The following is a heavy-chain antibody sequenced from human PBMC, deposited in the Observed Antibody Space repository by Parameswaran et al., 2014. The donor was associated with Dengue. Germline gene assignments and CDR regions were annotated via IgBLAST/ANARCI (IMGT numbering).Heavy chain of an antibody. J-gene: IGHJ6*02. D-gene: IGHD6-19*01. Sequence: WVRQAPGQGLEWMGWMNPNSGNTGYAQKFQGRVTMTRNTSISTAYMELSSLRSEDTAVYYCARGRQWLGGAGYYYGMDVWGQGTTVTVSS. V-gene: IGHV1-8*01. CDR3: ARGRQWLGGAGYYYGMDV. CDR2: MNPNSGNT.